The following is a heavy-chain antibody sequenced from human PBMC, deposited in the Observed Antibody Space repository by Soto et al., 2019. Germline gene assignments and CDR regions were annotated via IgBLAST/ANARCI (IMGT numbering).Heavy chain of an antibody. CDR3: AKGLDSSNWYWPAEH. CDR1: GFTFDNYA. Sequence: EVQLVESGGGLVQPGGSLRLSCAASGFTFDNYALHWVRQAPGKGLEWVAGISWNSGSIGYADSVQGRFTISRDNAKNTLYLQMNSLRAEDTALYYCAKGLDSSNWYWPAEHWGQGTLVTVSS. J-gene: IGHJ1*01. D-gene: IGHD6-13*01. CDR2: ISWNSGSI. V-gene: IGHV3-9*01.